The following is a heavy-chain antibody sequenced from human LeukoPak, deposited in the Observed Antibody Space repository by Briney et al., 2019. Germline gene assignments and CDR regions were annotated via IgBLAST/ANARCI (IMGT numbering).Heavy chain of an antibody. J-gene: IGHJ4*02. CDR3: ARDVVRGYCSSTSCYNFDY. CDR1: GFTFSSYW. CDR2: IKQDGSEK. V-gene: IGHV3-7*01. Sequence: GGSLRLSCAASGFTFSSYWMSWVRQAPGKGLEWVANIKQDGSEKYYVDSVKGRFTISRDNAKNSLYLQMNSLRAEDTAVYYCARDVVRGYCSSTSCYNFDYWGQGTLVTVSS. D-gene: IGHD2-2*02.